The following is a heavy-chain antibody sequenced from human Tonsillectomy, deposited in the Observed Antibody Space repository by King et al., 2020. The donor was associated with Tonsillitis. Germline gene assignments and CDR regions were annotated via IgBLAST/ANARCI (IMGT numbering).Heavy chain of an antibody. D-gene: IGHD3-22*01. Sequence: VQLVESGGGVVQPGGSLRLSCAASGFTFSSYGMHWVRQAPGKGLEWVAFIRYDGSNKYYADSVKGRFTISRDNSKNTLYLQMNSLRAEDTAEYYCAKADYDSSGYLFDYWGQGTLVTVSS. CDR1: GFTFSSYG. CDR3: AKADYDSSGYLFDY. V-gene: IGHV3-30*02. J-gene: IGHJ4*02. CDR2: IRYDGSNK.